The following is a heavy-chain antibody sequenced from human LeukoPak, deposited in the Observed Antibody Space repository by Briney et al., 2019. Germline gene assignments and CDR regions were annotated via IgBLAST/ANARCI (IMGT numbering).Heavy chain of an antibody. Sequence: SETLSLTCTVSGDSVSGVYWSWIRQPPGKGLEWIGYVYYSGDTNYNPSLKSRVTMSLDTAKNQVSLRLSSVTAADTAVYYCARHPFATPFDYWGRGTLLTVSS. D-gene: IGHD2-15*01. CDR3: ARHPFATPFDY. J-gene: IGHJ4*02. CDR2: VYYSGDT. CDR1: GDSVSGVY. V-gene: IGHV4-59*08.